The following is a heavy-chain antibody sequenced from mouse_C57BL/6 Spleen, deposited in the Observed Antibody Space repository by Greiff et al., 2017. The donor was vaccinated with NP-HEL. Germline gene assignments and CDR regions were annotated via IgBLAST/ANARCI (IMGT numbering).Heavy chain of an antibody. J-gene: IGHJ4*01. CDR1: GYAFSSYW. Sequence: QVQLQQSGAELVKPGASVKISCKASGYAFSSYWMNWVKQRPGKGLEWIGQIYPGDGDTNYNGKFKGKATLTADKSSSTAYMQLSSLTSEDSAVYFCARRSAITTVPYYYAMDYWGQGTSVTVSS. CDR3: ARRSAITTVPYYYAMDY. CDR2: IYPGDGDT. V-gene: IGHV1-80*01. D-gene: IGHD1-1*01.